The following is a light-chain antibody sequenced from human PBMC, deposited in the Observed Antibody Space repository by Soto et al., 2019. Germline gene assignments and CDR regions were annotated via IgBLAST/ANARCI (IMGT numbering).Light chain of an antibody. CDR1: QSVSKY. CDR3: QQRSNWPIT. J-gene: IGKJ5*01. V-gene: IGKV3-11*01. CDR2: DAT. Sequence: VLTQSPATLSLSPGEGASLSCRASQSVSKYLAWYQQKPGQAPRLLIYDATNRATGIPARFSGSGYGTDFTLTISSLEPEDFAVYYCQQRSNWPITFGQGTRLEIK.